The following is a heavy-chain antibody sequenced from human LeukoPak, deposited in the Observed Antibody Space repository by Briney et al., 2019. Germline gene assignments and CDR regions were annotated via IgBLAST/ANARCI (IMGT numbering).Heavy chain of an antibody. J-gene: IGHJ3*02. CDR3: AKEYCGGDCYWAAAFDI. CDR1: GFTFSSYA. CDR2: ISGSGGST. Sequence: GGSLRLSCAVSGFTFSSYAMSWVRQAPGKGLEWVSAISGSGGSTYYADSVKGRFTISRDNSKNTLYLQMNSLRAEDTAVYYCAKEYCGGDCYWAAAFDIWGQGTMVTVSS. V-gene: IGHV3-23*01. D-gene: IGHD2-21*01.